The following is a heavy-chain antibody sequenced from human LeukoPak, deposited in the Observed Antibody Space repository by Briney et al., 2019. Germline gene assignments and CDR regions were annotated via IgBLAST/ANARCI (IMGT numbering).Heavy chain of an antibody. CDR2: IYTSGST. D-gene: IGHD6-13*01. Sequence: SETLSHTCTVSGGSISSYYWSWIRQPAGKGLEWIGRIYTSGSTNYNPSLKSRVTMSVDTSKNQFSLKLSPVTAADTAVYYCARVGQLANFDYWGQGTPVTVSS. CDR1: GGSISSYY. V-gene: IGHV4-4*07. J-gene: IGHJ4*02. CDR3: ARVGQLANFDY.